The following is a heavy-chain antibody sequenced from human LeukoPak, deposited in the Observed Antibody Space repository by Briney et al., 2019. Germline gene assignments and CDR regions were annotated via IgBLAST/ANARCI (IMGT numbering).Heavy chain of an antibody. CDR3: AKDMPTDYYYGMDV. CDR1: GFTFDDYA. J-gene: IGHJ6*02. Sequence: QAGRSLRLSCAPSGFTFDDYAMHWVRQAPGKCLEWVSGVSWNSGSIGYADSVKGPFTISRDNAKNSLYLQMNSLRAEDTALYYCAKDMPTDYYYGMDVWGQGTTVTVSS. D-gene: IGHD4-17*01. CDR2: VSWNSGSI. V-gene: IGHV3-9*01.